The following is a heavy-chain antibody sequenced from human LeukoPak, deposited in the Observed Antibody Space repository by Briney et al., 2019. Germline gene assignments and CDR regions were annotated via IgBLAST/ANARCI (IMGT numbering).Heavy chain of an antibody. CDR2: LSWNSGSI. J-gene: IGHJ5*02. Sequence: GGSLRLSCAASGFTFDDYATHWVRHAPGKGLEWVSGLSWNSGSIGYADSVKGRFTISRDNAKNSLYLQMNSLRAEDTALYYCAKDYAYSYGLSNWFDPWGQGTLVTVSS. CDR3: AKDYAYSYGLSNWFDP. V-gene: IGHV3-9*01. CDR1: GFTFDDYA. D-gene: IGHD5-18*01.